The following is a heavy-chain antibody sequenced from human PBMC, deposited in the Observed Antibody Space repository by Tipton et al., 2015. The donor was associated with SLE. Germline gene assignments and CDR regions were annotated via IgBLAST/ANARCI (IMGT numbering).Heavy chain of an antibody. V-gene: IGHV1-18*01. CDR1: GYTFTTYG. CDR3: ARVCAYHDSTGYCLFDN. D-gene: IGHD3-22*01. Sequence: QLVQSGAEVKKSGASVRVSCKASGYTFTTYGISWVRQAPGQGLEWMGWISAYNGHTNYAQKLQDRVTLTTDTSTSTAYMELTSLRSDDTAVYYCARVCAYHDSTGYCLFDNWGQGTLVTVSS. J-gene: IGHJ4*02. CDR2: ISAYNGHT.